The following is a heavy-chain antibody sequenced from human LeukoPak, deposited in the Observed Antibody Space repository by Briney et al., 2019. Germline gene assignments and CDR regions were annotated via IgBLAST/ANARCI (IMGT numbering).Heavy chain of an antibody. D-gene: IGHD2-2*01. CDR2: IYSGGST. CDR1: GFTASSNY. Sequence: PGGSLRLSCAASGFTASSNYMSWVRQAPGKGLEWVSVIYSGGSTYYADSVKGRFTISRDNSKNTLYLQMNSLRAEDTAVYYCARGKYQPGYYYYGMDVWGQGTTVTVSS. CDR3: ARGKYQPGYYYYGMDV. J-gene: IGHJ6*02. V-gene: IGHV3-53*01.